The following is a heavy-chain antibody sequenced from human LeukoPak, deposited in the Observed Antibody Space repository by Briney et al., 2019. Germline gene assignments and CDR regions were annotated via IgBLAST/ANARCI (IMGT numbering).Heavy chain of an antibody. Sequence: SDGSLRLSCAASGFTFSSYSMNWVRQAPGKGLEWVSYVSISSSTIYYADSVKGRFTISRDNAKNSLYLQMNSLRDEDTAVYYCARVQPPPTVVTPRYYYYGMDVWGQGTTVTVSS. CDR3: ARVQPPPTVVTPRYYYYGMDV. V-gene: IGHV3-48*02. D-gene: IGHD4-23*01. CDR2: VSISSSTI. CDR1: GFTFSSYS. J-gene: IGHJ6*02.